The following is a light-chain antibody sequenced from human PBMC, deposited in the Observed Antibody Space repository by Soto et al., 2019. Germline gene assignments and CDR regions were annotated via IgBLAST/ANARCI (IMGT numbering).Light chain of an antibody. CDR1: SSDVGGYNY. CDR3: SSYTSSRTLYV. CDR2: DVN. Sequence: QSALTQPASVSGSPGQSITISCTGTSSDVGGYNYVSWYQQHPGKAPKLMIYDVNNRPSGVSNRFSGSKSGNTASLTISGLQAEDEADYYCSSYTSSRTLYVFGTGTKVTVL. J-gene: IGLJ1*01. V-gene: IGLV2-14*01.